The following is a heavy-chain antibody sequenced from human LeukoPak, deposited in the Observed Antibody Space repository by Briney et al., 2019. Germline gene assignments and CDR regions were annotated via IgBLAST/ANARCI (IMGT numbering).Heavy chain of an antibody. Sequence: PGGSLRLSCAASGFTVSSNYMSWVRQAPGKGLEWVSVIYRGGGTYYADSVKGRFTISRDNSKNTLYLQMNSLRAEDTDVYYCARDHYDGSTYYHDYWGQGTLVTVSS. D-gene: IGHD3-22*01. CDR2: IYRGGGT. J-gene: IGHJ4*02. V-gene: IGHV3-53*01. CDR3: ARDHYDGSTYYHDY. CDR1: GFTVSSNY.